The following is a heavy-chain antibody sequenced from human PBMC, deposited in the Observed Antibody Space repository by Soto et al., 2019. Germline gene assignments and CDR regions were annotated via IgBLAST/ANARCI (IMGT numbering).Heavy chain of an antibody. V-gene: IGHV1-2*04. J-gene: IGHJ4*02. CDR3: ARLVITGELDY. Sequence: GASVKVSCKASGYSFTDYHIHWVRQAPGQGLEWMGWINPESGGSHCAQKFQGWVTMTTDTSSATAFMELRKLISDDTAVYYCARLVITGELDYWGQGTLVTVSS. CDR1: GYSFTDYH. CDR2: INPESGGS. D-gene: IGHD3-22*01.